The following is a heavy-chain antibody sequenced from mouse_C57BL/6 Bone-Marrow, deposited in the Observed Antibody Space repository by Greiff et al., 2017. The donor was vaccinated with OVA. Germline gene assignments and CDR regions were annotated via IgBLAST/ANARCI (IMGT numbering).Heavy chain of an antibody. CDR1: GFSFNTYA. D-gene: IGHD1-1*01. CDR2: IRSKSNNYAT. V-gene: IGHV10-1*01. Sequence: DVKLVESGGGLVQPKGSLKLSCAASGFSFNTYAMNWVRQAPGKGLEWVARIRSKSNNYATYYADSVKDRFTISRDDSESMLYLQMNNLKTEDTAMYYCVSGLRAWFAYWGQGTLVTVSA. J-gene: IGHJ3*01. CDR3: VSGLRAWFAY.